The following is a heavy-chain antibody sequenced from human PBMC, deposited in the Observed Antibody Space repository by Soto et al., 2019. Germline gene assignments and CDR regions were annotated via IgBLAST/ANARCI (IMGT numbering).Heavy chain of an antibody. Sequence: QVQLQESGPGLVKPSGTLSLTCAVSGGSISSSNWWSWVRQPPGKGLEWIGEIYHSGSTNYNPSLKSRVTISVDKSKNQFSLKLSSVTAAGTAVYYCARDSRTRDYDFWSGPATGMDVWGQGTTVTVSS. CDR3: ARDSRTRDYDFWSGPATGMDV. D-gene: IGHD3-3*01. CDR2: IYHSGST. CDR1: GGSISSSNW. J-gene: IGHJ6*02. V-gene: IGHV4-4*02.